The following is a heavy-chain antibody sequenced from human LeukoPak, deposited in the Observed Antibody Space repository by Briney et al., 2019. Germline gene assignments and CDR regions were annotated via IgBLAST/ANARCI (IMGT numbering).Heavy chain of an antibody. D-gene: IGHD3-16*01. CDR1: GYTFTHYA. Sequence: ASVMVSCKASGYTFTHYAMHWVRQAPGQGLEWMGWINTGNGNTKYSQKFQGRATLTRDTSAKIAYMEVTSLRSEDTAVYYCATRSASSYGGVFDFWGQGSPVIVSS. CDR2: INTGNGNT. CDR3: ATRSASSYGGVFDF. J-gene: IGHJ4*02. V-gene: IGHV1-3*04.